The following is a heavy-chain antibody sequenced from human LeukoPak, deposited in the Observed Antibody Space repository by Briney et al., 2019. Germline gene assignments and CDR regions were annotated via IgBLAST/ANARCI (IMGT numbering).Heavy chain of an antibody. J-gene: IGHJ6*03. CDR2: ISGSGGNT. CDR3: AKSIRAYYYIDV. CDR1: GFTFSRDA. Sequence: GGSLRLSCAASGFTFSRDAMSWVRQAPGKGLEWVSAISGSGGNTNYADSVKGRFTISRDNSKNTLYLQMTSLRAEDTALYYCAKSIRAYYYIDVWGKGTTLTVSS. V-gene: IGHV3-23*01.